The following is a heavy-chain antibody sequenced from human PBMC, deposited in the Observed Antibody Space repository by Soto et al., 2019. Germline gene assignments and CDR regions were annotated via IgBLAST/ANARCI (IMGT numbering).Heavy chain of an antibody. Sequence: SVKVSCTCSGDTDTIYVSSLVRQAPGQGLEWMGGIFPKFGTTYSAQKLQDRLTITADESTSTVYMQLSSLRLDDTAVYYCEAEMTFGKLSVVWGQGTTVTVSS. CDR2: IFPKFGTT. J-gene: IGHJ6*02. V-gene: IGHV1-69*13. CDR1: GDTDTIYV. D-gene: IGHD3-16*02. CDR3: EAEMTFGKLSVV.